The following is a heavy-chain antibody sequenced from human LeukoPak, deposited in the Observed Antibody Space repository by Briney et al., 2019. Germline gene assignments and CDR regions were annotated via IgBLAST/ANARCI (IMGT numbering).Heavy chain of an antibody. Sequence: SEILSLTCTVSGGSIRSYYWSWIRQPAGKGLEWIGRIYSDGSTNFNPSLKSRVTMSVDTSKNQFSLRLSSVTAADTAMYYCARVYYDSSGYHDFFDHWGQGTLVTVSS. D-gene: IGHD3-22*01. CDR3: ARVYYDSSGYHDFFDH. CDR1: GGSIRSYY. J-gene: IGHJ4*02. CDR2: IYSDGST. V-gene: IGHV4-4*07.